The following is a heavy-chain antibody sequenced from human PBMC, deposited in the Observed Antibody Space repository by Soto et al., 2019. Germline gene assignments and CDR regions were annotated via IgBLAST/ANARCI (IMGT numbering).Heavy chain of an antibody. Sequence: SETLSLTCTVSGGSISSYYWCWIRQPPGKGLEWIGYIYYSGSTNYNPSLKSRVTISVDTSKNQFSLKLSSVTAADTAVYYCARHAPLPGYSYGPRPYYYYHYGMAFWGQGSSVTVSS. V-gene: IGHV4-59*08. D-gene: IGHD5-18*01. CDR1: GGSISSYY. CDR2: IYYSGST. CDR3: ARHAPLPGYSYGPRPYYYYHYGMAF. J-gene: IGHJ6*02.